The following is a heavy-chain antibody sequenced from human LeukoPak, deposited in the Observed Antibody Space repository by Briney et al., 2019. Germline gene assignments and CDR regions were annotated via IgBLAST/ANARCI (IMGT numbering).Heavy chain of an antibody. J-gene: IGHJ4*02. Sequence: GASVKVSCKTSNYIFTNYGITWMRQAPGQGPEWLGWISTYNDNTYYPQKFQGRVTMYTDSSTSTAYMELMSLTSDDTAVYYCARSNSGSYYHFDYWGQGTLVTVSS. CDR3: ARSNSGSYYHFDY. D-gene: IGHD1-26*01. CDR1: NYIFTNYG. V-gene: IGHV1-18*01. CDR2: ISTYNDNT.